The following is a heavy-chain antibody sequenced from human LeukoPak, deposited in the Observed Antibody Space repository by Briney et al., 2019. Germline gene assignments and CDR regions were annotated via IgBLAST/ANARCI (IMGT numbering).Heavy chain of an antibody. V-gene: IGHV4-4*07. D-gene: IGHD6-13*01. CDR2: IYTSGGT. Sequence: SETLSLTFTVSGGSISSYYWSWIRQPAGKGLEWIGRIYTSGGTNYNPSLKSRVTMSVDTSKNQFSLKLSSVTAADTAVYYCARLQAAAGRFDYWGQGTLVTVSS. J-gene: IGHJ4*02. CDR1: GGSISSYY. CDR3: ARLQAAAGRFDY.